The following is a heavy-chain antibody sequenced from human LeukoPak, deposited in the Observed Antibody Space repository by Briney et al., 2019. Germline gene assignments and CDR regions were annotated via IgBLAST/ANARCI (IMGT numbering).Heavy chain of an antibody. Sequence: GASVKVSCKASGYTFTGYYMHWVRQAPGQGLEWMGWINPNSGGTNYAQKFQGRVTMTRDTSISTAYMELSSLRSEDTAVYYCATLSNRTSGYSSGWYPLYYYYMDVWGKGTTVTISS. J-gene: IGHJ6*03. CDR3: ATLSNRTSGYSSGWYPLYYYYMDV. D-gene: IGHD6-19*01. V-gene: IGHV1-2*02. CDR1: GYTFTGYY. CDR2: INPNSGGT.